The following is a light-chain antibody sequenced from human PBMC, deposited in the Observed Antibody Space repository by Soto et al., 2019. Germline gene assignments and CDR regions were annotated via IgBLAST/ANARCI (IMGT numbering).Light chain of an antibody. CDR3: SSYVSSSTPFYV. Sequence: QSALTQPASVSGSPGQSVTISCTGTNSDVGGYNYVSWYQQHPGKAPKLMIYDVSNRPSGVSNRFSGSKSGNTASLTISGLQTEDEADYYCSSYVSSSTPFYVVGIGTNVTVL. J-gene: IGLJ1*01. V-gene: IGLV2-14*01. CDR1: NSDVGGYNY. CDR2: DVS.